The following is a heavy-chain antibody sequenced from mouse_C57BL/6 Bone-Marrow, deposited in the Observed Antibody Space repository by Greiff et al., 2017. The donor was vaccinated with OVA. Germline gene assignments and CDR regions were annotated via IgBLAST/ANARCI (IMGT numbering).Heavy chain of an antibody. CDR2: IYPGNSDT. V-gene: IGHV1-5*01. CDR3: TRPVVASRDY. D-gene: IGHD1-1*01. J-gene: IGHJ2*01. CDR1: GYTFTSYW. Sequence: VQLKQSGTVLARPGASVKMSCKTSGYTFTSYWMHWVKQRPGQGLEWIGAIYPGNSDTSYNQTFKGKAKLTAATSTSTAYMEISSLTNEDTAVYYCTRPVVASRDYWGQGTTLTVSS.